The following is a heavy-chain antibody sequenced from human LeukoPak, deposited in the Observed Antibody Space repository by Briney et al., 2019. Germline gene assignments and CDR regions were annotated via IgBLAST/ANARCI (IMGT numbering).Heavy chain of an antibody. CDR3: ARAKHYYDILTGYTQDAFDI. CDR2: IYTSGST. Sequence: PSETLSLTCTVSGDSINSYYWSWFRQPAGKGLEWIGHIYTSGSTNYNPSLKSRVTISVDTSKNQFSLKLSSVTAADTAVYYCARAKHYYDILTGYTQDAFDIWGQGTMVTVSS. V-gene: IGHV4-4*07. J-gene: IGHJ3*02. CDR1: GDSINSYY. D-gene: IGHD3-9*01.